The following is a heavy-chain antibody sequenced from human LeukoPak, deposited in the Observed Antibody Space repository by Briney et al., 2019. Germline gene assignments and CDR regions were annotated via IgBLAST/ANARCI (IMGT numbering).Heavy chain of an antibody. CDR2: INPNSGGT. CDR3: ARDKGYYYYYYYMDV. V-gene: IGHV1-2*02. J-gene: IGHJ6*03. CDR1: GYTFTGYY. Sequence: ASVKVSCKASGYTFTGYYMHWVRQAPGQGLEWMGGINPNSGGTNYAPKFQGRVTMTRDTSISTAYMELSRLRSDDTAVYYCARDKGYYYYYYYMDVWGKGTTVTVSS. D-gene: IGHD2-15*01.